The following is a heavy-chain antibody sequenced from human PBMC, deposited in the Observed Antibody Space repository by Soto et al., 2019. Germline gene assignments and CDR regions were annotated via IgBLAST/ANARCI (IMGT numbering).Heavy chain of an antibody. CDR2: ISGSGNNT. Sequence: VGSLRLSCASSVFSFSSYAMSCVRQAPGKGLEWVSVISGSGNNTYYEDSVKGRFTISRDNSKKMFYLQMNSLRAEDTAVYYCAKDTRFSFTLWGQGTLVTVSS. D-gene: IGHD2-15*01. CDR3: AKDTRFSFTL. V-gene: IGHV3-23*01. CDR1: VFSFSSYA. J-gene: IGHJ4*02.